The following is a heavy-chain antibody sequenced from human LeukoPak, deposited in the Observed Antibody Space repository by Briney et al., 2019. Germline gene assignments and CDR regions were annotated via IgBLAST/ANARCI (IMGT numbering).Heavy chain of an antibody. CDR1: GGSFSGFY. D-gene: IGHD3-22*01. CDR2: ISHSGST. Sequence: SETLSLTCAVYGGSFSGFYWSWIRQPPGKGLEWIGEISHSGSTYYNPSLKSRVTISEDTSKNQFSLKLTSVTAADTAVYYCATLGEYYDSSGYYYNWGQGTLVTVSS. J-gene: IGHJ4*02. V-gene: IGHV4-34*01. CDR3: ATLGEYYDSSGYYYN.